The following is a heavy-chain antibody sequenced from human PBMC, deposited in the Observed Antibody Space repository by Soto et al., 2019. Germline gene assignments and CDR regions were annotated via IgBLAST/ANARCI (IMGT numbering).Heavy chain of an antibody. CDR1: GYTFTRYG. V-gene: IGHV1-18*04. CDR2: ISAYNGNT. D-gene: IGHD5-18*01. CDR3: ASTPQESYGIGMKGWFDP. J-gene: IGHJ5*02. Sequence: QVQLVQSGAEVKKPGASVKVSCKASGYTFTRYGISWVRQAPGQGLEWMGWISAYNGNTNYAQKLQGRVTMTTDTSTSTAYMELRSLTSDDTAVYYCASTPQESYGIGMKGWFDPWGQGTLVTVYS.